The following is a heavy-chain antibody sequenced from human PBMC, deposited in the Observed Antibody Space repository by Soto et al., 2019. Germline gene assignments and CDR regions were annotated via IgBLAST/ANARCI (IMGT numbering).Heavy chain of an antibody. V-gene: IGHV3-23*01. CDR1: GFTFSSYA. D-gene: IGHD3-22*01. J-gene: IGHJ5*02. CDR2: ISGSGGST. CDR3: AKVPYYYDSSGYWVRGDWFDP. Sequence: GGSLRLSCAASGFTFSSYAMSWVRQAPGKGLEWVSAISGSGGSTYYADSVKGRFTISRDNSKNTLYLQMNSLRAEDTAVYYCAKVPYYYDSSGYWVRGDWFDPWGQGTLVTVSS.